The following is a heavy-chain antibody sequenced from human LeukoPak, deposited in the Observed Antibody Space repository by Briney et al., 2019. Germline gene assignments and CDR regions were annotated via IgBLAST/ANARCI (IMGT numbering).Heavy chain of an antibody. V-gene: IGHV3-23*01. Sequence: GGSLRLSCAASGFIFSSYAMSWVRQAPGEGLEWVSSVSGGGGSTYYADSVKGRFTISRDNSKSTLFLQMNSLRAEDTAVYYCARALGYCSSTSCPNYYYYGMDVWGQGTTVTVSS. CDR3: ARALGYCSSTSCPNYYYYGMDV. D-gene: IGHD2-2*01. J-gene: IGHJ6*02. CDR2: VSGGGGST. CDR1: GFIFSSYA.